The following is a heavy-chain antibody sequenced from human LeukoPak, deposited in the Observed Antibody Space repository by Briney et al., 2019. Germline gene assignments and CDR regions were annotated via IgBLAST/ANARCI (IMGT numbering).Heavy chain of an antibody. J-gene: IGHJ6*02. Sequence: ASVKVTFKASGYTFTSTEIMWVRQATGQGLEWMGWMNPNSGDTGYAQKFQGRVTMTSDTSTSTDYMELSRLRFEDTAVSYCARAPRQLSYYYGVDVWGQGTTVTVSS. D-gene: IGHD5-18*01. CDR2: MNPNSGDT. CDR1: GYTFTSTE. CDR3: ARAPRQLSYYYGVDV. V-gene: IGHV1-8*01.